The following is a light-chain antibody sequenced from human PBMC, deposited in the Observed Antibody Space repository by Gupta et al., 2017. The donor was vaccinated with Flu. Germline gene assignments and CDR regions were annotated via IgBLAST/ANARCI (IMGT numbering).Light chain of an antibody. CDR3: ATWDDSLSGSWV. V-gene: IGLV1-47*01. J-gene: IGLJ3*02. CDR1: GSNIGSNY. Sequence: QSVLTQPPSASGTPGQRVTISCSGGGSNIGSNYVYWYQQFPGTAPKLLIYRNNNRPSGVPDRFSGSKSGTSASLAISGLRSEDEADYYCATWDDSLSGSWVFGGGTKLTVL. CDR2: RNN.